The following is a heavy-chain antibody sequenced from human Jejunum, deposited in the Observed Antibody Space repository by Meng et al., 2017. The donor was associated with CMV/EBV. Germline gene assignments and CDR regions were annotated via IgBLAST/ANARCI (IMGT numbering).Heavy chain of an antibody. D-gene: IGHD1-14*01. Sequence: ASFSDNYWGWIRQSPGKELEWIGEVTPSGTATYNPSLESRVTISRDTSKNQFSLRLTSVTVEGTAVYYCAGAPPVAAPGSYFDSWGQGAQVTVSS. J-gene: IGHJ4*02. V-gene: IGHV4-34*01. CDR1: ASFSDNY. CDR3: AGAPPVAAPGSYFDS. CDR2: VTPSGTA.